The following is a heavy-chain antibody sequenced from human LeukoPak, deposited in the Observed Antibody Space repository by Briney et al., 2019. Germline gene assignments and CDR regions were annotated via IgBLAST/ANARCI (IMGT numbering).Heavy chain of an antibody. J-gene: IGHJ3*02. CDR1: GFTLSSYA. CDR3: ANTYYDSRTDAFDI. Sequence: GGSLRLSCVGSGFTLSSYAMSWVRQAPGKGLEWVSAISGSGGSTYYADSVKGRFTISRDNSKNTLYLQMNSLRAEDTAVYYCANTYYDSRTDAFDIWGQGTMVTVSS. CDR2: ISGSGGST. D-gene: IGHD3-22*01. V-gene: IGHV3-23*01.